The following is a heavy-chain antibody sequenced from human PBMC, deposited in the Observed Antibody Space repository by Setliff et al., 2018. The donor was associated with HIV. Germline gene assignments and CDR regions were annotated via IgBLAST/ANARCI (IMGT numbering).Heavy chain of an antibody. D-gene: IGHD3-16*01. CDR1: GYIFTNYG. Sequence: ASVKVSCKASGYIFTNYGITWVRQAPGQGLEWVGWINNGNTHYAQKLQGRVTMFTDTSTTTAYMELRSLTSDDTAVYYCARDPWGEGHSYWGKGTTVTVSS. V-gene: IGHV1-18*01. CDR2: INNGNT. J-gene: IGHJ6*04. CDR3: ARDPWGEGHSY.